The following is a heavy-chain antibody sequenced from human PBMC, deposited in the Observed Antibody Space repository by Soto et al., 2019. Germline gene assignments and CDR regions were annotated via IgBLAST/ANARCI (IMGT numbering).Heavy chain of an antibody. J-gene: IGHJ5*01. Sequence: QVPLVQSGAEVKKPGASVKVSCTASGYTFISYDINWVRQAPGQGLEWMGSMNPNSGNTDYTQTFQGRVTMTRNTSMRTAYMELSSLKSEDTAVYYCARGRLDTSGWYWFDSWGQGTLVTVSS. D-gene: IGHD6-19*01. CDR2: MNPNSGNT. V-gene: IGHV1-8*01. CDR1: GYTFISYD. CDR3: ARGRLDTSGWYWFDS.